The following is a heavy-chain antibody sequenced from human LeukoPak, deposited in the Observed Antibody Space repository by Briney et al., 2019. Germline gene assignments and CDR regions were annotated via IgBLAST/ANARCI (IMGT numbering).Heavy chain of an antibody. J-gene: IGHJ6*03. CDR1: GFTFDDYG. V-gene: IGHV3-20*04. D-gene: IGHD1-26*01. CDR2: INWNGGST. Sequence: PGGSLRLSCAASGFTFDDYGMSWVRQAPGKRLEWVSGINWNGGSTGYADSVKGRLTISRDNAKNSLYLQMNSLRAEDTALYYCARESLLGYYMDVWGKGTTVTVSS. CDR3: ARESLLGYYMDV.